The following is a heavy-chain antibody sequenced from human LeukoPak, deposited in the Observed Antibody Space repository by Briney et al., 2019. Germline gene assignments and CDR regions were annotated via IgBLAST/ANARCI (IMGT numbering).Heavy chain of an antibody. CDR3: AREINTILVVVAPVWFDP. Sequence: ASVKVSCKASGGTFSSYAISWVRQAPGQGLEWMGRIIPIFGIANYAQKFQGRVTITADKPTSTAYMELSSLRSEDTAVYYCAREINTILVVVAPVWFDPWGQGTLVTVSS. D-gene: IGHD2-15*01. V-gene: IGHV1-69*04. J-gene: IGHJ5*02. CDR1: GGTFSSYA. CDR2: IIPIFGIA.